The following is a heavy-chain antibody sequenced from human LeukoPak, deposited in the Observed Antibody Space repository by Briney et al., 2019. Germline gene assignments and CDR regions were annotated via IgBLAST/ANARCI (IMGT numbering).Heavy chain of an antibody. CDR3: ASHELYCSGGSCRDY. J-gene: IGHJ4*02. D-gene: IGHD2-15*01. V-gene: IGHV5-51*01. CDR1: GYSFTTYW. CDR2: IYPGDSDT. Sequence: GESLQISCKGSGYSFTTYWIGWVRQMPGKGLEWMGTIYPGDSDTKYSPSFEGQVIISADKSISTAYLQWSSLKASDTAMYYCASHELYCSGGSCRDYWGQGTLVTVSS.